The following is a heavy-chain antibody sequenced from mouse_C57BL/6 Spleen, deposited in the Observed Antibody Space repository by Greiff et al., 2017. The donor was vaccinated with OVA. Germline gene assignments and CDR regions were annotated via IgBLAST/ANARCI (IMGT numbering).Heavy chain of an antibody. CDR1: GFTFTDYY. J-gene: IGHJ2*01. CDR2: IRNKANGYTT. V-gene: IGHV7-3*01. D-gene: IGHD1-1*01. Sequence: DVKLVESGGGLVQPGGSLSLSCAASGFTFTDYYMSWVRQPPGKALEWLGFIRNKANGYTTEYSASVKGRFTISRDNSQSILYLQMNALRAEDSATYYCASLPYGPYYFDYWGQGTTLTVSS. CDR3: ASLPYGPYYFDY.